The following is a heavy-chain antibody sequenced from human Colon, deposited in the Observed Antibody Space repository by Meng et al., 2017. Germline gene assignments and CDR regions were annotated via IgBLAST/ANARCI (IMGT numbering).Heavy chain of an antibody. Sequence: LRLSCSVSGGSLTTDAYYWNWVRQPAGRGLEWIGRVFASGSTTYNPSLERRATISLDTSKSQFSLKLTSVTAADTAVYYCARESQDYYDSSDDFYFFYFDYWGQGRLVTVSS. CDR1: GGSLTTDAYY. D-gene: IGHD3-22*01. J-gene: IGHJ4*02. CDR3: ARESQDYYDSSDDFYFFYFDY. CDR2: VFASGST. V-gene: IGHV4-61*02.